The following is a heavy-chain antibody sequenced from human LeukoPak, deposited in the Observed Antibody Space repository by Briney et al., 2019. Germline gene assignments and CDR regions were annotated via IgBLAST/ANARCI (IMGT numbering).Heavy chain of an antibody. CDR3: ARHEGEGSRYFSSSWPLDY. D-gene: IGHD6-13*01. CDR1: GGSIRSGDYY. J-gene: IGHJ4*02. V-gene: IGHV4-30-4*08. CDR2: IYYSGST. Sequence: SQTLSLTCTVSGGSIRSGDYYWSWFRQHPGEGLEWIGYIYYSGSTNYNPSLKSRVTISVDTSKNQFSLKLSSVTAADTAVYYCARHEGEGSRYFSSSWPLDYWGQGTLVTVSS.